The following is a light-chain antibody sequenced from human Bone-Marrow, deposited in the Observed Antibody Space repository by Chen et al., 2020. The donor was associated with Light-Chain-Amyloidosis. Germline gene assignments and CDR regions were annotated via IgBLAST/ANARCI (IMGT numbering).Light chain of an antibody. Sequence: EIVLTQSPGTLSLSPGEGANLSCRASQTISSNSLTWYQQKFGQAPRLLIYGSSSRATGIPDRFPGSWSGTDYTLTINRLEPEDFAMYYSQQYGTSPLTFGGGTKVEIK. CDR1: QTISSNS. J-gene: IGKJ4*01. V-gene: IGKV3-20*01. CDR3: QQYGTSPLT. CDR2: GSS.